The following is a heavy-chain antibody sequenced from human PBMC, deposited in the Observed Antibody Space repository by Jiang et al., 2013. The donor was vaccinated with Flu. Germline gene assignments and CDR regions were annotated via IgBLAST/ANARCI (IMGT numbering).Heavy chain of an antibody. J-gene: IGHJ4*02. CDR3: ARPSSGAYSGYGLDY. D-gene: IGHD5-12*01. CDR2: INPGDGGT. Sequence: SYHMHWVRQAPGQGLEWMGVINPGDGGTSYAQRFQGRVTMTRDTSTSTVHMDLSSLRSEDTAVYYCARPSSGAYSGYGLDYWGQGTLVTVSS. CDR1: SYH. V-gene: IGHV1-46*01.